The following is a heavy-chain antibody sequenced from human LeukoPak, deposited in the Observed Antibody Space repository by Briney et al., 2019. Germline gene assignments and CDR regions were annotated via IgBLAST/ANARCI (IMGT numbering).Heavy chain of an antibody. D-gene: IGHD2-2*01. Sequence: PGGSLRLSCAASGFTFSDYYMNRIRQAPGKGLEWVSYISTSGSSIYYADSVKGRFTISRDNAKNSLYLQMNSLRAEDTAVYFCARVGIGIVIVPADINAWGQGTLVTVSS. CDR2: ISTSGSSI. CDR3: ARVGIGIVIVPADINA. V-gene: IGHV3-11*01. CDR1: GFTFSDYY. J-gene: IGHJ4*02.